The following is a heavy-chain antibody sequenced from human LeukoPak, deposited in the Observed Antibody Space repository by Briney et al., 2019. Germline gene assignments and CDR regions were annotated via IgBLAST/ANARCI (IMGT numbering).Heavy chain of an antibody. D-gene: IGHD5-18*01. J-gene: IGHJ6*04. CDR3: ARSRSYGYYYGMDV. CDR2: IIPIFGTA. V-gene: IGHV1-69*13. Sequence: ASVKVSCKASGGTFSSYAISWVRQAPGQGLEWMGGIIPIFGTANYAQKFQGRVTITADESTSTAYMELSSLRSEDTAVYCCARSRSYGYYYGMDVWGKGTTVTVSS. CDR1: GGTFSSYA.